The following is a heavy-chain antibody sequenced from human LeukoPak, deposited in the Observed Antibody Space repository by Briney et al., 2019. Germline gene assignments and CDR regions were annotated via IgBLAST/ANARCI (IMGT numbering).Heavy chain of an antibody. CDR1: EYSFSSYW. D-gene: IGHD6-13*01. Sequence: GSSLKICCKGSEYSFSSYWICWVRQMPGKRLEWMGIINPADSDTRYSPYLQDQVTISADKSISTAYLQWSSLKASDTAMYYCARGEQQLVHHNWGQGTLVTVSS. J-gene: IGHJ4*02. CDR2: INPADSDT. V-gene: IGHV5-51*01. CDR3: ARGEQQLVHHN.